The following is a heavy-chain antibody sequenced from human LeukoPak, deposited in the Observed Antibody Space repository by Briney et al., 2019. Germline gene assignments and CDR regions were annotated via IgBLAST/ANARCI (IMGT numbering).Heavy chain of an antibody. J-gene: IGHJ1*01. CDR1: GFTFSSYW. CDR3: ARAPSEIGGYYPEYFRH. V-gene: IGHV3-74*01. CDR2: IKSDGST. D-gene: IGHD3-22*01. Sequence: GGSLRLSCAASGFTFSSYWMHWVRQAPGKGLVWVSRIKSDGSTNYADSVKGRYTISRDNAKNTVSLQMNSLRAEDTGVYYCARAPSEIGGYYPEYFRHWGQGTLVTVSS.